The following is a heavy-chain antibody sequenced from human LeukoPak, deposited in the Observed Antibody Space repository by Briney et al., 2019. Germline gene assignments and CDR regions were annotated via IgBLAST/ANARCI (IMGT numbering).Heavy chain of an antibody. CDR3: ARPIVGATGFDP. Sequence: ASVKVSCKASGYTFTGYYVYWVRQAPGQGLEWMGWINPNSGGTNYAQKFQGRVTMTRDTSISTAYMELSRLRSDDTAVYYCARPIVGATGFDPWGQGTLVTFSS. J-gene: IGHJ5*02. V-gene: IGHV1-2*02. CDR1: GYTFTGYY. D-gene: IGHD1-26*01. CDR2: INPNSGGT.